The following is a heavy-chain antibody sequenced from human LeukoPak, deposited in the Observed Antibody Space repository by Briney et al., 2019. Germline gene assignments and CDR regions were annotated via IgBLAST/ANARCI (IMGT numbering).Heavy chain of an antibody. CDR3: AQVRADFGRYFGS. CDR2: ISSSGSTI. J-gene: IGHJ4*02. V-gene: IGHV3-48*03. CDR1: GFTFSSYE. Sequence: GGSLRLSCAASGFTFSSYEMNWVRQAPGKGLEWVSYISSSGSTIYHADAVKGRFTISRDNAKNSLYLQMNSLRGEDTAVYYCAQVRADFGRYFGSWGRGTLVTVSS. D-gene: IGHD3-9*01.